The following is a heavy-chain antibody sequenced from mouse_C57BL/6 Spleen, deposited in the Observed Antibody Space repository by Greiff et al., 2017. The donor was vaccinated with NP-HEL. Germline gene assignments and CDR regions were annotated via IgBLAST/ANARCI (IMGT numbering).Heavy chain of an antibody. Sequence: QVQLQQSGAELARPGASVKLSCKASGYTFTSYGISWVKQRTGQGLEWIGEIYPRSGNTYYNEKFKGKATLTADKSSSTAYMELRSLTSEDSAVYFWARSRYYYGSSYPYYFDYWGQGTTLTVSS. CDR3: ARSRYYYGSSYPYYFDY. J-gene: IGHJ2*01. V-gene: IGHV1-81*01. D-gene: IGHD1-1*01. CDR1: GYTFTSYG. CDR2: IYPRSGNT.